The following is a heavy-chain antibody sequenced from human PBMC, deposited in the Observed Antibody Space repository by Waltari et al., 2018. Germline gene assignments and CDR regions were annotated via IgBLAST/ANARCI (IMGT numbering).Heavy chain of an antibody. J-gene: IGHJ6*03. CDR2: INHSGST. Sequence: QVQLQQWGAGLLKPSETLSLTCAVYGGSFSGYYWSWWIGEINHSGSTNYNPSLKSRVTISVDTSKNQFSLKLSSVSAADTAVYYCARVVVVAATYYYYYMDVWGKGTTVTVPS. CDR1: GGSFSGYY. V-gene: IGHV4-34*01. CDR3: ARVVVVAATYYYYYMDV. D-gene: IGHD2-15*01.